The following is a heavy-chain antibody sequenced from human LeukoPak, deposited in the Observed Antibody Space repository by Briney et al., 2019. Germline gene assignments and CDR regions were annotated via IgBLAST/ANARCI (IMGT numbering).Heavy chain of an antibody. CDR1: GFTFSTYG. V-gene: IGHV3-30*18. Sequence: PGRSLRLSCAASGFTFSTYGMHCVRQAPGKGLEWVAVISYDGGKQYYADSVKGRFTISRDNSKNTLCLQMNSLRAEDTAVYYCAKDVPPYCGGDCYSWSPQIDYWGQGTLVTVSS. J-gene: IGHJ4*02. CDR2: ISYDGGKQ. D-gene: IGHD2-21*02. CDR3: AKDVPPYCGGDCYSWSPQIDY.